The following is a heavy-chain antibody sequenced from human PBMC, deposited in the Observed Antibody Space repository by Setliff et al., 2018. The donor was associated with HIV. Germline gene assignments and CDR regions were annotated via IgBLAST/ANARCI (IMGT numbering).Heavy chain of an antibody. CDR1: GGSISSGGYY. Sequence: ASETLSLTCTVSGGSISSGGYYWSWIRQHPGKGLEWIGYIYYSGSTYYNPALKSLVTISLDTSKNQFSLKLSSVTAADTAVYYCARARGGCSGGSCPAHHYYYYMDVWGKGTTVTVSS. J-gene: IGHJ6*03. V-gene: IGHV4-31*01. CDR3: ARARGGCSGGSCPAHHYYYYMDV. D-gene: IGHD2-15*01. CDR2: IYYSGST.